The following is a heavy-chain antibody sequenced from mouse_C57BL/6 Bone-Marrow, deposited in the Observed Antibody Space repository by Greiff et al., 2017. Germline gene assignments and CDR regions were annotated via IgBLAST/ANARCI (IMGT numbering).Heavy chain of an antibody. CDR2: IYPGSGST. V-gene: IGHV1-55*01. D-gene: IGHD1-1*01. CDR3: ARPYYGSSYWYFDV. Sequence: QVQLQQPGAELVKPGASVKMSCKASGYTFTSYWITWVKQRPGQGLEWIGDIYPGSGSTNYNEKFKSKATLTVDTSSSTAYVQLSSLTSEDSAVYYCARPYYGSSYWYFDVWGTGTTVTVSS. J-gene: IGHJ1*03. CDR1: GYTFTSYW.